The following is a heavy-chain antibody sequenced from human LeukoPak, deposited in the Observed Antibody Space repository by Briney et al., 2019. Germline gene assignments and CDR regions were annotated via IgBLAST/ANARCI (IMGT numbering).Heavy chain of an antibody. CDR3: ARELGTDYFDY. V-gene: IGHV3-21*03. Sequence: GGSLRLSCAASGFTFSSYSMNWVRQAPGKGLEWVSSISSSSSYIYYADSVKGRFTIARDNAKNSLYLQMNSLRAEDTAVYYCARELGTDYFDYWGQGTLVTVSS. CDR1: GFTFSSYS. D-gene: IGHD2-8*02. J-gene: IGHJ4*02. CDR2: ISSSSSYI.